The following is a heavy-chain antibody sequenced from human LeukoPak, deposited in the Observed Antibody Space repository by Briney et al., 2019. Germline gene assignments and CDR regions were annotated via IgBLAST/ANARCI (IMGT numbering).Heavy chain of an antibody. V-gene: IGHV4-34*01. D-gene: IGHD1-26*01. CDR3: ARRIVGATSWFDP. CDR1: GGSFSGYY. CDR2: INHSGST. J-gene: IGHJ5*02. Sequence: PSETLSLTCAVYGGSFSGYYWSWIRQPPGKGLEWIGEINHSGSTNYNPSLKSRVTISVDTSKNQFSLKLSSVTAADTAVYYCARRIVGATSWFDPWGQGTLVTVSS.